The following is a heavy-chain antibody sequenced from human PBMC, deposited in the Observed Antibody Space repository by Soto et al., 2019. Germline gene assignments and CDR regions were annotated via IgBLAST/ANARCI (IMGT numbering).Heavy chain of an antibody. J-gene: IGHJ1*01. Sequence: SQTLSLTCAISGDSVSSNSAAWNWIRQSPSRGLEWLGRTYYRSKWYNDYAVSVKSRITINPDTSKNQFSLQLNSVTPEDTAMYYCARVTGYSSSWYFPNWGQGTLVTVSS. D-gene: IGHD6-13*01. CDR3: ARVTGYSSSWYFPN. CDR2: TYYRSKWYN. CDR1: GDSVSSNSAA. V-gene: IGHV6-1*01.